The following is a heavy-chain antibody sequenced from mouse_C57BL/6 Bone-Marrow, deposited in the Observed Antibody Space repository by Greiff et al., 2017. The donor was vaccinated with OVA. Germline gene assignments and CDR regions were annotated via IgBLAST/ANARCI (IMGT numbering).Heavy chain of an antibody. CDR2: IYPGSGNT. Sequence: VQLQQSGAELVRPGASVKLSCKASGYTFTDYYINWVKQRPGQGLEWIARIYPGSGNTYYNEKFKGKATLTAEKSSSTAYMQLSSLTSEDSAVYFCARRRNGYPAWFAYWGQGTLVTVSA. D-gene: IGHD2-2*01. J-gene: IGHJ3*01. V-gene: IGHV1-76*01. CDR1: GYTFTDYY. CDR3: ARRRNGYPAWFAY.